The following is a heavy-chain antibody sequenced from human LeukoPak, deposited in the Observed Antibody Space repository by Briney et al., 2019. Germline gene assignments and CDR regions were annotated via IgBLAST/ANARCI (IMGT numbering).Heavy chain of an antibody. CDR2: IYYSGSI. V-gene: IGHV4-28*05. J-gene: IGHJ4*02. CDR3: AIRTCGGDCLDY. D-gene: IGHD2-21*02. Sequence: SDTLSLTCAVSGYSISSSNWRGWIRPPPGKGVEWIGYIYYSGSIYYNPSLKSRVTMSVDTSKNQFSLKLSSVTAVDTAVYYCAIRTCGGDCLDYWGQGTLVTVSS. CDR1: GYSISSSNW.